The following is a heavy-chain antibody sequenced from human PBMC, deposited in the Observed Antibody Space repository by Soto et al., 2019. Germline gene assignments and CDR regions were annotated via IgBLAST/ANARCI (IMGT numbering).Heavy chain of an antibody. CDR2: IYYSGST. D-gene: IGHD6-13*01. Sequence: QVQLQESGPGLVKPSQTLSLTCTVSGGSISSGDYYWSWIRQPPGKGLEWIGSIYYSGSTYYNPSRKCRVTISVDTSKTQFSLKLNSVTAADTAVYYCASRHSSPYFDYWGQGTLVTVSS. J-gene: IGHJ4*02. CDR1: GGSISSGDYY. CDR3: ASRHSSPYFDY. V-gene: IGHV4-30-4*01.